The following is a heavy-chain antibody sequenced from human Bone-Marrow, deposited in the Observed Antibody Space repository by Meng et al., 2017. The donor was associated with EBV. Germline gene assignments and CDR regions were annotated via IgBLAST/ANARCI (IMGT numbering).Heavy chain of an antibody. Sequence: LVQPSRHLSLPCPVVGASVSGAHYHCSCIRQPPGNELAWICYIDDGATTIYNPSLKSRVTILVDASKNQFSLKLSSVTTADTAVYFCAKSRSSTPGVVDYWGQGTLVTVSS. CDR3: AKSRSSTPGVVDY. CDR1: GASVSGAHYH. D-gene: IGHD3-10*01. CDR2: IDDGATT. V-gene: IGHV4-61*01. J-gene: IGHJ4*02.